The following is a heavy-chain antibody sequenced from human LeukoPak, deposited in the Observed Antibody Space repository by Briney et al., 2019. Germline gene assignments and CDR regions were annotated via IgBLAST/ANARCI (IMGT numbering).Heavy chain of an antibody. Sequence: GEALKISCKWSGYSFTSYWIGWVRQMPGKGLEWMGIIYPGDSDTRYSPSLQGQVTISADKSISTAYLQWSSLKASDTAMYYCARCYSGYVLDYFDYWGQGTLVTVSS. J-gene: IGHJ4*02. CDR3: ARCYSGYVLDYFDY. CDR2: IYPGDSDT. D-gene: IGHD5-12*01. V-gene: IGHV5-51*01. CDR1: GYSFTSYW.